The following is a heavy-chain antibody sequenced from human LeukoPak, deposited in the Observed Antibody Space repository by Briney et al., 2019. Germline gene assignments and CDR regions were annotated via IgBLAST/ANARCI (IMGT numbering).Heavy chain of an antibody. J-gene: IGHJ4*02. D-gene: IGHD4-17*01. V-gene: IGHV1-2*02. CDR1: GYTFTGYY. CDR2: TNPNSGGT. CDR3: ARDLFGGEWTVTRYYFDY. Sequence: ASVKVSCKASGYTFTGYYMHWVRQAPGQGLEWMGWTNPNSGGTNYAQKFQGRVTMTRDTSISTAYMELSRLRSDDTAVYYCARDLFGGEWTVTRYYFDYWGQGTLVTVSS.